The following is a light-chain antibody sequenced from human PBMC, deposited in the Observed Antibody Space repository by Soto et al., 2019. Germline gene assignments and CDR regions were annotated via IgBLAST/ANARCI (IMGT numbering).Light chain of an antibody. Sequence: DIQLTQSPSFLSASVGDRVTVTCRASQDIHIYLAWYQQKPGKAPKLLIHTASTLQSGVPSRFSGSVSGTEFTLTISSLQPEDFATYYWQQLNSYSTWSFGQGTKVEIK. CDR3: QQLNSYSTWS. CDR2: TAS. V-gene: IGKV1-9*01. CDR1: QDIHIY. J-gene: IGKJ1*01.